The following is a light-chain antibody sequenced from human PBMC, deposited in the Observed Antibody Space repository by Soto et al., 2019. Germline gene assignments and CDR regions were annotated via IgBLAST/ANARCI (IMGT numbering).Light chain of an antibody. J-gene: IGKJ2*01. V-gene: IGKV1-5*03. CDR3: QQYNSYSYT. CDR1: QGIGSW. Sequence: DIQMTQSRATLSASVGDRVTITCRASQGIGSWLAWYQQKPGKAPNLLIYKASSLESGVPSRFSGSGSGTEFTLTISSLQPDDCATYYCQQYNSYSYTFGQGTKLEIK. CDR2: KAS.